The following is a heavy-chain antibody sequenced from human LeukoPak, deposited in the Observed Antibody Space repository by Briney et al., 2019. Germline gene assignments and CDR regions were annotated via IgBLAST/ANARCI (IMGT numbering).Heavy chain of an antibody. CDR2: ISTYDTT. J-gene: IGHJ3*01. D-gene: IGHD1-26*01. CDR1: GNTFSIYG. V-gene: IGHV1-18*01. CDR3: ARDRRGSYYPDAFDV. Sequence: ASVKVSFKASGNTFSIYGISWLRQAPGQGLEWMGWISTYDTTYYAQNLQGRVTMTRDTSTSTAYMELRSLRSDDTAMYYCARDRRGSYYPDAFDVWGQGTVVTVSS.